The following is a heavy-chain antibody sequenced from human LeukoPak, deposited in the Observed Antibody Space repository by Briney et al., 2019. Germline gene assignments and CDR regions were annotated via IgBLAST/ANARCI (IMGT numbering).Heavy chain of an antibody. CDR3: AKALAYCSGGSCYPTSPMDV. Sequence: GRSLRLSCAASGFTFSHYGMHWVRQAPGKGLEWVAVISYDGSNKYYADSVKGRFTISRDNSKNTLYLQMNSLRAEDTAVYYCAKALAYCSGGSCYPTSPMDVWGQGTTVTVSS. CDR2: ISYDGSNK. J-gene: IGHJ6*02. CDR1: GFTFSHYG. D-gene: IGHD2-15*01. V-gene: IGHV3-30*18.